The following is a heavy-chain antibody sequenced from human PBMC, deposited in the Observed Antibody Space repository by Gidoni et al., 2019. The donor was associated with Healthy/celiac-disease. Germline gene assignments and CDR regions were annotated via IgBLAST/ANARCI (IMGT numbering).Heavy chain of an antibody. D-gene: IGHD2-2*01. Sequence: QVQLVESGGGVVQPGRSLGLPCAAPGFTFRSYGMHWVRQAPGKGLEWVAVISYDGSNKYYADSVKGRFTISRDNSKNTLYLQMNSLRAEDTAVYYCAKDKSVVPAAPLDYWGQGTLVTVSS. CDR2: ISYDGSNK. J-gene: IGHJ4*02. CDR1: GFTFRSYG. CDR3: AKDKSVVPAAPLDY. V-gene: IGHV3-30*18.